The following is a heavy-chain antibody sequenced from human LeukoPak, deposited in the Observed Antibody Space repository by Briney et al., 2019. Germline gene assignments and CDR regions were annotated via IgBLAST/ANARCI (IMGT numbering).Heavy chain of an antibody. CDR1: GGSISSYY. CDR3: ARGPPTHYNGSGTYYDFDY. J-gene: IGHJ4*02. V-gene: IGHV4-59*12. Sequence: SETPSLTCTVSGGSISSYYWSWIRQPPGKGLEWIGYIYYSGSTNYNPSLKSRVTISLDTSKNQFSLKVSSVTAADTAVYYCARGPPTHYNGSGTYYDFDYWGQGTLVTISS. CDR2: IYYSGST. D-gene: IGHD3-10*01.